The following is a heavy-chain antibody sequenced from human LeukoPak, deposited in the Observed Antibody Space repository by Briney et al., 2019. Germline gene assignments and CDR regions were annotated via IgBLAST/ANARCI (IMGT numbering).Heavy chain of an antibody. Sequence: PGGSLRLSCAASGFTFSSYAMSWVRQAPGKGLEWVSAISDTGNTYHADSVKGRFTISRDSSKNTLFLQMNRLRPEDAAVYYCAKAPVTTCRGAFCYPFDYWGQGTLVTVSS. CDR2: ISDTGNT. V-gene: IGHV3-23*01. CDR1: GFTFSSYA. D-gene: IGHD2-15*01. CDR3: AKAPVTTCRGAFCYPFDY. J-gene: IGHJ4*02.